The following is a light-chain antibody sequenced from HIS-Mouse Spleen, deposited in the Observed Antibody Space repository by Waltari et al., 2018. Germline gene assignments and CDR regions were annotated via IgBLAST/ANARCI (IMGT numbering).Light chain of an antibody. CDR3: QQLNSYPPT. Sequence: DIQLTQSPSFLSASVGDRVTITCRASQGISSDLAWYQQKPGKAPKLRIYAASTLQSGVPSRVSGSGSGTEFTLTISSLQPEDFATYYCQQLNSYPPTFGQGTKVEIK. CDR2: AAS. J-gene: IGKJ1*01. CDR1: QGISSD. V-gene: IGKV1-9*01.